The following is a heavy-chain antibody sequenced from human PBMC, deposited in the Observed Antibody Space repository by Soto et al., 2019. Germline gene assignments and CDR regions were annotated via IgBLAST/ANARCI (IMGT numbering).Heavy chain of an antibody. Sequence: SETLSLTCTVSGGSISSYYWSWIRQPPGKGLEWIGYIYYSGSTNYNPSLKSRVTISVDTSKNQFSLKLSSVTAADTAVYYCAVTDIVATSYSFDYWGQGTLVTGSS. CDR3: AVTDIVATSYSFDY. CDR1: GGSISSYY. V-gene: IGHV4-59*01. J-gene: IGHJ4*02. CDR2: IYYSGST. D-gene: IGHD5-12*01.